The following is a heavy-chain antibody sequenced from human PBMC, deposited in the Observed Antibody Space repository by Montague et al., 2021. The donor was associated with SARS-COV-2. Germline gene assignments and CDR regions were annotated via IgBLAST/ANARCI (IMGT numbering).Heavy chain of an antibody. V-gene: IGHV2-5*02. CDR1: GFSLTTNGMG. D-gene: IGHD3-16*02. J-gene: IGHJ4*02. CDR2: IYWDDDK. CDR3: ARYTSRMYGSFDY. Sequence: PALVKPTQTLTLTCTVSGFSLTTNGMGVGWIRQPPGEAPAWLALIYWDDDKRYSPSLKTRLTITKDTSRNQVALTMTNVDPGDTGTYFCARYTSRMYGSFDYWGQGALVSVSS.